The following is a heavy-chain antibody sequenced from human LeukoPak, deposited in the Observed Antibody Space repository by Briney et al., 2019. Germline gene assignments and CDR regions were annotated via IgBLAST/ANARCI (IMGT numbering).Heavy chain of an antibody. CDR1: GFTFSDYY. CDR2: ISSSGSTI. V-gene: IGHV3-11*04. D-gene: IGHD4-17*01. J-gene: IGHJ6*03. Sequence: PGGSLRLSCAASGFTFSDYYMSWIRQAPGKGLEWVSYISSSGSTIYYADSVKGRFTISRDNAKNSLYLQMNSLRAEDTAVYYCARILGNDYGDYDGNYYYMDVWGKGTTVTVSS. CDR3: ARILGNDYGDYDGNYYYMDV.